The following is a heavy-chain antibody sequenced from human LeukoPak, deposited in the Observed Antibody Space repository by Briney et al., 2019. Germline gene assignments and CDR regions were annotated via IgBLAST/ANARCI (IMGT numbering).Heavy chain of an antibody. CDR2: ISSSSSYI. J-gene: IGHJ5*02. CDR1: GFTFSSYG. Sequence: GGSLRLSCAASGFTFSSYGMGWVRQAPGKGLEWFSSISSSSSYIYYADSVKGRFTISRDNAKNSLYLQMNSLRAEDTAVYYCARDRDSGYGFRFDPWGQGTLVTVSS. D-gene: IGHD5-12*01. V-gene: IGHV3-21*01. CDR3: ARDRDSGYGFRFDP.